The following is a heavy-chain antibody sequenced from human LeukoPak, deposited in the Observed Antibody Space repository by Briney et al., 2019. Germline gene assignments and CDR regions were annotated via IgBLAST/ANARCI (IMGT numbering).Heavy chain of an antibody. V-gene: IGHV3-20*04. Sequence: PGGSLRLSCAASGFTFEDYGMSWVRQAPGKGLEWVAGINWNGITTGYVDSVKGRFTISRSNAQSSLYLQMNSLRVDDTALYYCARGGQQLERGRASDIWGQGIMVIVSS. D-gene: IGHD1-1*01. J-gene: IGHJ3*02. CDR3: ARGGQQLERGRASDI. CDR1: GFTFEDYG. CDR2: INWNGITT.